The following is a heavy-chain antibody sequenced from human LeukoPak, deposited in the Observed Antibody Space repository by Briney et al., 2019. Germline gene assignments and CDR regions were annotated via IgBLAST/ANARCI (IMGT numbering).Heavy chain of an antibody. CDR1: GYTFTDLTEYY. J-gene: IGHJ4*02. CDR2: INPNNGGT. CDR3: ARRLGGSSGGYEF. V-gene: IGHV1-2*02. Sequence: GASVKVSCKASGYTFTDLTEYYIHWVRQAPGQGLEWMGWINPNNGGTKYVQKFQGRVTMTRDMSMNTAYMELSSLTSDDTAVYYCARRLGGSSGGYEFWGQGPLVTVSS. D-gene: IGHD1-26*01.